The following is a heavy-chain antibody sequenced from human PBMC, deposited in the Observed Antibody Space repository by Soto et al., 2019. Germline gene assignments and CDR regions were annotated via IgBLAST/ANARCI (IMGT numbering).Heavy chain of an antibody. D-gene: IGHD3-22*01. CDR3: ARPIYSSRNSGAFDI. CDR1: GGSISSYY. V-gene: IGHV4-59*08. J-gene: IGHJ3*02. CDR2: IYYSGST. Sequence: PSETLSRTCTVSGGSISSYYWSWIRQPPGKGLEWIGYIYYSGSTNYNPSLKSRVTISVDTSKNQFSLKLSSVTAADTAVYYCARPIYSSRNSGAFDIWGQGTMVTVSS.